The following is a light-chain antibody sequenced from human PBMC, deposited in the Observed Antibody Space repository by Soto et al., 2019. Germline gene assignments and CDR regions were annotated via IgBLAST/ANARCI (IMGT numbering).Light chain of an antibody. Sequence: QSALTQPASVSGSPGQSITISCTGTSSDVGSYNFVSWYQLHPGKAPKLMIYEVSKRPSGVSDRFSGSKSGNTASLTISGLQADDDADYFCFSYAGGSNVFGTGTKLTVL. J-gene: IGLJ1*01. CDR1: SSDVGSYNF. CDR3: FSYAGGSNV. V-gene: IGLV2-23*02. CDR2: EVS.